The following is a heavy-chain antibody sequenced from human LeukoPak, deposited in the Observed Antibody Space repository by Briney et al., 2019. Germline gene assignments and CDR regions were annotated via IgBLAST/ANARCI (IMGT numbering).Heavy chain of an antibody. CDR3: ARANGVGYYDSSGYPPP. Sequence: SETLSLTCAVYGGSFSGYYWSWIRQPPGKRLEWIGEINHSGSTNYNPSLKSRVTISVDTSKNQSSLKLSSVTAADTAVYYCARANGVGYYDSSGYPPPWGQGTLVTVSS. J-gene: IGHJ5*02. CDR1: GGSFSGYY. CDR2: INHSGST. V-gene: IGHV4-34*01. D-gene: IGHD3-22*01.